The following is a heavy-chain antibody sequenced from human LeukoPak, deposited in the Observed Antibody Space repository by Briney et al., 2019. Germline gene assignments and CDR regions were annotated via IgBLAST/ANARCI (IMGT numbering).Heavy chain of an antibody. V-gene: IGHV1-18*01. CDR1: GYTFTSYG. CDR3: ARDEARYSSGYYPNWFDP. J-gene: IGHJ5*02. CDR2: ISGYNGYT. D-gene: IGHD3-22*01. Sequence: SVKVSCKASGYTFTSYGISWVRQAHGQGLEWMGWISGYNGYTHYAHNLQGRVTMTTDTSTSTAYMELRSLRSDDTAVYYCARDEARYSSGYYPNWFDPWGQGTLVTVSS.